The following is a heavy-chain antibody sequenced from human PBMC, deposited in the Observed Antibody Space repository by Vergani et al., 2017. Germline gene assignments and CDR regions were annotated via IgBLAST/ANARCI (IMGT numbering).Heavy chain of an antibody. Sequence: QVQLQESGPGLVKPSETLSLTCAVSGDSISSGYYWGWIRQPPGKGLEWIGSIYHSGSTYYNPSLKSRVTISVDTSKNQFSLKLSSVTAADTAVYYCARPLITFGGVIGPIDYWGQGTLVTVSS. J-gene: IGHJ4*02. CDR2: IYHSGST. D-gene: IGHD3-16*02. CDR1: GDSISSGYY. V-gene: IGHV4-38-2*01. CDR3: ARPLITFGGVIGPIDY.